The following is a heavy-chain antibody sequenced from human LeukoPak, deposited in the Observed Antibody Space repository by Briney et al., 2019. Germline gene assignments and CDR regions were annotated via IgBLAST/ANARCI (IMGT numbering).Heavy chain of an antibody. D-gene: IGHD3-10*01. CDR2: ISGSGGST. CDR3: AKDADDYYGSGSHPSFDP. J-gene: IGHJ5*02. Sequence: GGSLRLSCAASGFTFSSYGMSWVRQAPGKGLEWVSAISGSGGSTYYADSVKGRFTISRDNSKNTLYLQMNSLRAEDTAVCHCAKDADDYYGSGSHPSFDPWGQGTLVTVSS. V-gene: IGHV3-23*01. CDR1: GFTFSSYG.